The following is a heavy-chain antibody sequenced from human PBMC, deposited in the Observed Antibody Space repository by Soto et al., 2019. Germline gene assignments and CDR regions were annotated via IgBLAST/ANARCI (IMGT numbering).Heavy chain of an antibody. CDR3: ARDERDSGSLDY. CDR2: IWYDGSNK. CDR1: GFTFSSYG. D-gene: IGHD3-10*01. J-gene: IGHJ4*02. V-gene: IGHV3-33*01. Sequence: QVQLVESGGGVVQPGRSLRLSCAASGFTFSSYGMHWVRQAPGKGLEWVAVIWYDGSNKYYADSVKGRLTISRDNSKNTLYLQMNSLRAEDTAVYYCARDERDSGSLDYWGQGTLVTVSS.